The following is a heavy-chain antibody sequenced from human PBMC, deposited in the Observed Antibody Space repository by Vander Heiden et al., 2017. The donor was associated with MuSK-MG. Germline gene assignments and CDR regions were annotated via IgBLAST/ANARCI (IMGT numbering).Heavy chain of an antibody. CDR2: INAGNGNT. CDR1: GYTFTSYA. CDR3: ARDPGRVRGFDP. J-gene: IGHJ5*02. V-gene: IGHV1-3*01. Sequence: QVQLVQSGAEVKKPGASVKVSCKASGYTFTSYAMHWVRQAPGQSLEWMGWINAGNGNTKYSQKFQGRVTITRDTSASTAYMELSSLRSEDTAVYYCARDPGRVRGFDPWGQGTLVTVSS. D-gene: IGHD3-10*01.